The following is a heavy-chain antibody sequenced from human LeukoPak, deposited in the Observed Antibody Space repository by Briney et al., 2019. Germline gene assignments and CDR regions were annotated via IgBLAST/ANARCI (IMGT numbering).Heavy chain of an antibody. D-gene: IGHD6-19*01. J-gene: IGHJ5*02. CDR2: IYSTGGT. V-gene: IGHV4-4*07. CDR3: ARERSSGYYWFDP. Sequence: PSETLSLTCSVSGDSISGYYWNWIRQPAGKELEWIGRIYSTGGTNHNPFLKSRVTMSVDTSNNQVSLKLSSVTAADTAVYYCARERSSGYYWFDPWGRGILVTVSS. CDR1: GDSISGYY.